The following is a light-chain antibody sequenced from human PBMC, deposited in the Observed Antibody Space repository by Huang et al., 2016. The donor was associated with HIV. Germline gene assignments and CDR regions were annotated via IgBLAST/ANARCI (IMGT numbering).Light chain of an antibody. J-gene: IGKJ1*01. CDR2: DAS. Sequence: IVMTQSPATLSLSPGESATLSYRARQTIGKNLAWYQQKPGQAPRLLIYDASTRATDFPARFSGSWSGTDFILTISSLQSEDFAVYYCQQYNDWPRTFGQGTKVEIK. CDR3: QQYNDWPRT. CDR1: QTIGKN. V-gene: IGKV3D-15*01.